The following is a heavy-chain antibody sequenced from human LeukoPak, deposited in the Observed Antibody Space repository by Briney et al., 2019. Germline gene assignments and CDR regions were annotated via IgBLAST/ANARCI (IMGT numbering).Heavy chain of an antibody. D-gene: IGHD6-13*01. CDR2: IYTSGST. Sequence: SKTLSLTCTVSDGSISSYYWSWNRQPAGKGLEWIGRIYTSGSTNDNPSLKSRVTMSVDTSKNQFSLKLSSVTAADTAVYYRARDHSTWYSGVYNWFDPWGPGTLVTVSS. V-gene: IGHV4-4*07. J-gene: IGHJ5*02. CDR3: ARDHSTWYSGVYNWFDP. CDR1: DGSISSYY.